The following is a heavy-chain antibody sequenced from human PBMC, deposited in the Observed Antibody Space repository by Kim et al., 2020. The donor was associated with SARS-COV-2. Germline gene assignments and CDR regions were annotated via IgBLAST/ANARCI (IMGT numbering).Heavy chain of an antibody. D-gene: IGHD2-15*01. CDR3: AGASGGNTQFDF. CDR1: GGSISSYY. V-gene: IGHV4-4*07. Sequence: SETLSLTCTVSGGSISSYYWSWIRQPAGKGLEWIGHINTSGSTKYNPSLKSRVTMSVDTSKNQFSLNLSSVTAADTAVYYCAGASGGNTQFDFWGQGTLVTVSS. CDR2: INTSGST. J-gene: IGHJ4*02.